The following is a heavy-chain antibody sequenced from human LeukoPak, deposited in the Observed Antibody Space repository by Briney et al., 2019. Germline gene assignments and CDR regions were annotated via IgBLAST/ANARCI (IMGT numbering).Heavy chain of an antibody. Sequence: PGGSLRLSCAASGFTFSSYWMSWVRQAPGKGLEWVANIKQDGSEKYYVDSVKGRFTISRDNAKNSLYLQMNSLRAEDTAVYYCARRTPPGIAAAEMRMGGVDWAPEFSYYYYMDVWGKGTTVTVSS. CDR2: IKQDGSEK. J-gene: IGHJ6*03. V-gene: IGHV3-7*01. CDR3: ARRTPPGIAAAEMRMGGVDWAPEFSYYYYMDV. CDR1: GFTFSSYW. D-gene: IGHD6-13*01.